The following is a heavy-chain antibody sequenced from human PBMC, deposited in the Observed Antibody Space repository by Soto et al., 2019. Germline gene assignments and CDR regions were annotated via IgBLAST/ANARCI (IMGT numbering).Heavy chain of an antibody. D-gene: IGHD2-21*01. CDR1: GFTVSSNY. CDR3: ARILIADDAFDI. V-gene: IGHV3-66*01. CDR2: VYSDGST. Sequence: PGGSLRLSCAASGFTVSSNYMSWVRQAPGKGLEWVSSVYSDGSTYYADSVEGRFTITRDNSKNTLYLQMNSLRAEDTAVYYCARILIADDAFDIWGQGTMVTVSS. J-gene: IGHJ3*02.